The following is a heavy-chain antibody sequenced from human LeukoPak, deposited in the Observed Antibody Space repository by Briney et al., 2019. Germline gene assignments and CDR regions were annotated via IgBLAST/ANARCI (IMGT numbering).Heavy chain of an antibody. CDR1: GYTFTGYY. Sequence: ASVKVSCKASGYTFTGYYMHWVRQAPGQGLEWMGIINPSGGSTSYAQKFQGRVTMTRDTSTSTVYMELSSLRSEDTAVYYCARETTRDYYDSSGDSYNWFDPWGQGALVTVSS. D-gene: IGHD3-22*01. CDR2: INPSGGST. CDR3: ARETTRDYYDSSGDSYNWFDP. J-gene: IGHJ5*02. V-gene: IGHV1-46*01.